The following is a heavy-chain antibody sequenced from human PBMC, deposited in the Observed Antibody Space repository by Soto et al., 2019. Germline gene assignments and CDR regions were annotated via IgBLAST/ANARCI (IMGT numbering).Heavy chain of an antibody. CDR2: ISGYNGNT. V-gene: IGHV1-18*01. D-gene: IGHD2-8*02. Sequence: QAQLLQSGGEVKKPGASVKVSCNSSDHTFTYYGINWVRRAPGQGLEWMGWISGYNGNTKYAQKFQDRGTMSADTTPRTAYMEMRSLTSDDTAVYFCAATGGHYFGLDIWGQGTTVTVSS. CDR3: AATGGHYFGLDI. CDR1: DHTFTYYG. J-gene: IGHJ6*02.